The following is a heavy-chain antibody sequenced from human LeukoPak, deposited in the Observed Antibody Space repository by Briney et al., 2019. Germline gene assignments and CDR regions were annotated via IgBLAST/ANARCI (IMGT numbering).Heavy chain of an antibody. Sequence: PSETLSLTCAVYGGSFGGYYWGWIRQPPGKGLEWIGSIYYSGSTYYNPSLKSRVTISVDTSKNQFSLKLSSVTAADTAVYYCASGGSYYNWFDPWGQGTLVTVSS. V-gene: IGHV4-34*01. CDR3: ASGGSYYNWFDP. D-gene: IGHD3-22*01. J-gene: IGHJ5*02. CDR1: GGSFGGYY. CDR2: IYYSGST.